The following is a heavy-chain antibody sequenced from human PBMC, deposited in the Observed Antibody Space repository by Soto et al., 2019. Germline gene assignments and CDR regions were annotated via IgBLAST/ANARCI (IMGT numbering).Heavy chain of an antibody. D-gene: IGHD2-2*01. CDR3: AKDGKDCSRTSCYAGIGYYGMDV. J-gene: IGHJ6*02. V-gene: IGHV3-30*18. CDR1: GFTFSSYG. Sequence: QVQLVESGGGVVQPGRSLRLSCAASGFTFSSYGMHWVRQAPGKGLEWVAVISYDGSNKYYADSVKGRFTISRDNSKNALYLQMNSLRAEDTAVYYCAKDGKDCSRTSCYAGIGYYGMDVWGQGTTVTVSS. CDR2: ISYDGSNK.